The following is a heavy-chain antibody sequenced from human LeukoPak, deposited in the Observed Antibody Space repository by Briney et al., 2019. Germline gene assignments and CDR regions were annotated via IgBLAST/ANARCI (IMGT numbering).Heavy chain of an antibody. J-gene: IGHJ6*03. D-gene: IGHD3-10*01. V-gene: IGHV1-69*13. CDR2: IIPIFGTA. Sequence: SVKVSCKASGGTFSSYAISWVRQAPGQGLEWMGGIIPIFGTANYAQKFQGRVTITADESTSTAYMELSSLRSEDTAVYYCVRWRASGGYYYYYYMDVWGKGTTVTVSS. CDR1: GGTFSSYA. CDR3: VRWRASGGYYYYYYMDV.